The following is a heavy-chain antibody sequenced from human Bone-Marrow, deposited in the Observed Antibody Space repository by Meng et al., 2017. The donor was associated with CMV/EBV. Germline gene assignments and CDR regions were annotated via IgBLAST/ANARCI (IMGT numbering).Heavy chain of an antibody. CDR1: FTDHY. CDR3: ARATPNYYDSSGYYYFDY. D-gene: IGHD3-22*01. CDR2: VNAQRGGT. V-gene: IGHV1-2*02. Sequence: FTDHYIHWVRQAPGQGLEWMGWVNAQRGGTNYAQKFQGRVTMTRDTSITTAYMELRSLRSDDTAVYYCARATPNYYDSSGYYYFDYWGQGTLVTVSS. J-gene: IGHJ4*02.